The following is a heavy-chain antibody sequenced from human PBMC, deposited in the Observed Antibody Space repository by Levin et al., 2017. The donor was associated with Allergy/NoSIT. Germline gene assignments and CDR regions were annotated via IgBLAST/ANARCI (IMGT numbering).Heavy chain of an antibody. CDR1: GFTFSSYS. CDR2: ISSSSSYI. CDR3: ARVGAGGYYDSSEDY. Sequence: ETLSLTCAASGFTFSSYSMNWVRQAPGKGLEWVSSISSSSSYIYYADSVKGRFTISRDNAKNSLYLQMNSLRAEDTAVYYCARVGAGGYYDSSEDYWGQGTLVTVSS. J-gene: IGHJ4*02. V-gene: IGHV3-21*01. D-gene: IGHD3-22*01.